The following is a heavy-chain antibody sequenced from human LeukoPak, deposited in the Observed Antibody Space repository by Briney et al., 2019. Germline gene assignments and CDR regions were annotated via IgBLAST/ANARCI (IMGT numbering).Heavy chain of an antibody. Sequence: ASVKVSCKASGYTFTDYYVHWVRQAPGQGLEWMGWINPNSGGTNYAQKFQGRVTITRDTSISTAYMELTSLRSDDTAAFYCARVVAWLQFSGSAFDMWGQGTMVTVSS. CDR2: INPNSGGT. V-gene: IGHV1-2*02. CDR3: ARVVAWLQFSGSAFDM. D-gene: IGHD5-24*01. CDR1: GYTFTDYY. J-gene: IGHJ3*02.